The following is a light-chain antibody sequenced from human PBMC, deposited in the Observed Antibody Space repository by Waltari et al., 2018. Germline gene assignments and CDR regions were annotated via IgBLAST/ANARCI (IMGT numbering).Light chain of an antibody. V-gene: IGLV2-23*02. CDR2: AVS. CDR1: SRDVGNYNR. CDR3: SSYAGSSKGV. Sequence: QSALTQPASVSGSPGQSITISCTGTSRDVGNYNRVSWYHQHPGKAPKLRIYAVSKRPSGVSDRFSGSKSGDMASLTISGLQPEDEAEYFCSSYAGSSKGVFGGGTKVTVL. J-gene: IGLJ2*01.